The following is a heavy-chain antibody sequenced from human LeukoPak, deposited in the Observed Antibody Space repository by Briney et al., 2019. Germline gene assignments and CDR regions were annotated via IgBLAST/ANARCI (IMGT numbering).Heavy chain of an antibody. D-gene: IGHD5-24*01. CDR3: ARPVEMATITSAFDI. CDR2: ISSSSSYI. V-gene: IGHV3-21*01. CDR1: GFTFSSYS. J-gene: IGHJ3*02. Sequence: GGSLRLSCAASGFTFSSYSMNWVRQAPGKGLEWVSSISSSSSYIYYADSVKGRFTISRDNAKNSLYLQMNSLRAEDTAVYYCARPVEMATITSAFDIWGQGTMVTVSS.